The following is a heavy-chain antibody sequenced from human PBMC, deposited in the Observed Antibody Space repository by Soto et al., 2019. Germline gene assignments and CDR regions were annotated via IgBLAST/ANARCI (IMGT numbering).Heavy chain of an antibody. Sequence: QVQLLESGGGVVQPGRSLRLSCVASGFTLTNNGMHWVRQAPGQGLEWVAVISSDGSSYYYGDSVKGRFTISRDTSKNTLFREMNSLTTGDTAVYYCAKDRGLAESGTWSHYYYGMDVWGQGTSVTVS. J-gene: IGHJ6*02. V-gene: IGHV3-30*18. CDR2: ISSDGSSY. CDR1: GFTLTNNG. D-gene: IGHD1-26*01. CDR3: AKDRGLAESGTWSHYYYGMDV.